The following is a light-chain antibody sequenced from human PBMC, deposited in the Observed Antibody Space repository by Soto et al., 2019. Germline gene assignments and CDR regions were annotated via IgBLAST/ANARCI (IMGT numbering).Light chain of an antibody. Sequence: DIQMTQSPSTLSAFVGDRVTITCRASQSVNSWLAWYQQRPGKAPKLLIYDASTVESGVPSRFSGSGSGTEFTLTISSLQPDDFATYYCHQYNSYHTFGGGTKVDIK. CDR3: HQYNSYHT. CDR1: QSVNSW. CDR2: DAS. J-gene: IGKJ4*01. V-gene: IGKV1-5*01.